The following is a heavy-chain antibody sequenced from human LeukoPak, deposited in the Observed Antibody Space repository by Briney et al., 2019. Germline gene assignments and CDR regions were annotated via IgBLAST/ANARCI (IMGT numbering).Heavy chain of an antibody. Sequence: GGSLRLSCAASGFTFSSYAMSWVRQTPGKGLEWVSAISGSGGSTYYADSVKGRFTISRDNSKNTLYLQMNGLRVEDTAIYYCAKGSAQWELYDYWGQGTLVTVSS. V-gene: IGHV3-23*01. CDR3: AKGSAQWELYDY. D-gene: IGHD4-23*01. J-gene: IGHJ4*02. CDR1: GFTFSSYA. CDR2: ISGSGGST.